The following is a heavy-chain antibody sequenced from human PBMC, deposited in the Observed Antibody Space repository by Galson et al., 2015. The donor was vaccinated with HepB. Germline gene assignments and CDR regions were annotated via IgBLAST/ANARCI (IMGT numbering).Heavy chain of an antibody. V-gene: IGHV5-51*03. CDR3: AINNYCSSTSCYPNGIDWFDP. CDR2: IYPGDSDT. Sequence: QSGAEVKKPGESLKISCKGSGYSFTSYWIGWVRQMPGKGLEWMGIIYPGDSDTRYSPSFQGQVTISADKSISTAYLQWSSLKASDTAMYYCAINNYCSSTSCYPNGIDWFDPWGQGTLVTVSS. J-gene: IGHJ5*02. D-gene: IGHD2-2*01. CDR1: GYSFTSYW.